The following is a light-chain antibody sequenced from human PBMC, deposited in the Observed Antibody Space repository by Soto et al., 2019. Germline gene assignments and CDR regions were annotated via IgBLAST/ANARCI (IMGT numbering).Light chain of an antibody. CDR3: HQYYKWPLT. J-gene: IGKJ5*01. V-gene: IGKV3-15*01. CDR1: QSVSSDY. CDR2: DAS. Sequence: EIVLTQSPGTLSLSPGERATLSCRASQSVSSDYLAWYQQKPGQTPKVLIYDASTRATGIPARFSGSGSGTEFTLTISSLQSQDFAVYYCHQYYKWPLTFGGGTRLDIK.